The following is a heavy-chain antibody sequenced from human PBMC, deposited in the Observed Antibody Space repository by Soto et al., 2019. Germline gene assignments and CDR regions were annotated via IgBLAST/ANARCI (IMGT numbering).Heavy chain of an antibody. V-gene: IGHV4-34*01. Sequence: QVQLQQWGAGLLTPSETLSLTCAVYGGSFSGYYWSWIRQPPGKGLEGIGEINHVAGTTYNPSLKSRLTISVDTSQNPFSLKVNSVTAADTAVYYCARGQKGYSSRWYVDWCQGAPVSVSS. CDR2: INHVAGT. J-gene: IGHJ4*02. CDR3: ARGQKGYSSRWYVD. D-gene: IGHD6-13*01. CDR1: GGSFSGYY.